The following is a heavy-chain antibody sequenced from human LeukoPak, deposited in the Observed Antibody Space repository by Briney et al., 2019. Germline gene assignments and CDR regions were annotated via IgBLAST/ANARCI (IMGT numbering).Heavy chain of an antibody. CDR1: GGSISSGGYY. Sequence: SETLSLTCTVSGGSISSGGYYWSWIRQHPGKGLEWIGYIYYSGSTYYNPSLKSRVTISVDTSKNQFSLKLSSVTAADTAVYYCARVGGADGDYLDYWDQGTLVTVSS. CDR3: ARVGGADGDYLDY. CDR2: IYYSGST. V-gene: IGHV4-31*03. J-gene: IGHJ4*02. D-gene: IGHD4-17*01.